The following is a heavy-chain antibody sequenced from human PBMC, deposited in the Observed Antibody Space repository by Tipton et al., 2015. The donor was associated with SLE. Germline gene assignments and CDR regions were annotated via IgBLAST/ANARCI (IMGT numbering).Heavy chain of an antibody. CDR1: GFTFSSYS. D-gene: IGHD6-13*01. V-gene: IGHV3-21*01. CDR2: ISSSSSYI. CDR3: ARDVIAAAGALDY. J-gene: IGHJ4*02. Sequence: SLRLSCAASGFTFSSYSMNWVRQAPGKGLEWVSSISSSSSYIYYADSVKGRFSISRDNAKNSLYLQMNNLRAEDTAVYYCARDVIAAAGALDYWGQGTLVTVSS.